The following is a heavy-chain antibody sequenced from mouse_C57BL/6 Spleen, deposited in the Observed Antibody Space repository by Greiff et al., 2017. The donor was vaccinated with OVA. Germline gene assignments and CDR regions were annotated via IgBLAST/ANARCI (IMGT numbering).Heavy chain of an antibody. CDR2: IRSKSNNYAT. CDR3: VTPYSNYEDWFAY. CDR1: GFSFNTYA. V-gene: IGHV10-1*01. Sequence: EVKVVESGGGLVQPKGSLKLSCAASGFSFNTYAMNWVRQAPGKGLEWVARIRSKSNNYATYYADSVKDRFTISRDDSESMLYLQMNNLKTEDTAMYYCVTPYSNYEDWFAYWGQGTLVTVSA. J-gene: IGHJ3*01. D-gene: IGHD2-5*01.